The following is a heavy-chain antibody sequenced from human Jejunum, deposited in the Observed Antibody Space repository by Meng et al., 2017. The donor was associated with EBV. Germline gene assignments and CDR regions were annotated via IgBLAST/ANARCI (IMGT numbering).Heavy chain of an antibody. D-gene: IGHD3-22*01. CDR1: GCSISDNDW. V-gene: IGHV4-4*02. CDR3: AGNGYYALEY. CDR2: IYHGGGT. J-gene: IGHJ4*02. Sequence: QVHLQVSGQRRGKPSGTLSLTCVGSGCSISDNDWWSWVRQPPGKGLEWLGEIYHGGGTNYNPSLESRVTISVDKSKNQFSLKLNSVTVADTAVYYCAGNGYYALEYWGPGILVTVSS.